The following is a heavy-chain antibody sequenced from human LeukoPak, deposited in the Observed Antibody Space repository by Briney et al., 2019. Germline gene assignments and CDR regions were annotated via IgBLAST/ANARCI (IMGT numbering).Heavy chain of an antibody. Sequence: SETLSLTCTVSAGSVSNGNYYWSWLRQPPGKALEWIGYIYYTGTTYYIPSLEGRVTISVDTFKNQFSVKLNSVTAADTAVYYCARGGYGGNFYFDSWGQGTLVTVPS. CDR2: IYYTGTT. J-gene: IGHJ4*02. CDR1: AGSVSNGNYY. V-gene: IGHV4-61*01. D-gene: IGHD4-23*01. CDR3: ARGGYGGNFYFDS.